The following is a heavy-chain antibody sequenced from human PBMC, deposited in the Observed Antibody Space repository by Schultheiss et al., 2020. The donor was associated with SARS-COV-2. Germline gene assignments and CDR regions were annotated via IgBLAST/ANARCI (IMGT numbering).Heavy chain of an antibody. D-gene: IGHD3-16*01. V-gene: IGHV4-39*07. J-gene: IGHJ6*02. CDR1: GGSISSYY. CDR2: IYYSGST. CDR3: ARDDRRRGIYYYYGMDV. Sequence: SETLSLTCTVSGGSISSYYWGWIRQPPGKGLEWIGSIYYSGSTYYNPSLKSRVTISVDTSKNQFSLKLSSVTAADTAVYYCARDDRRRGIYYYYGMDVWGQGTTVTVSS.